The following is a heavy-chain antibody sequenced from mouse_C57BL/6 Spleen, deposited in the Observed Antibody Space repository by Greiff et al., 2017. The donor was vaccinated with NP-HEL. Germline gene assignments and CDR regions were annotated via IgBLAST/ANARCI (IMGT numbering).Heavy chain of an antibody. CDR2: INPNNGGT. D-gene: IGHD2-1*01. J-gene: IGHJ4*01. V-gene: IGHV1-26*01. CDR1: GYTFTDYY. Sequence: VQLQQSGPELVKPGASVKISCKASGYTFTDYYMNWVKQSHGKSLEWIGDINPNNGGTSYNQKFKGKATLTVDKSSSTAYMELLSLTTEDSAVYYCARGGNYRAMDYWGQGTSVTVSA. CDR3: ARGGNYRAMDY.